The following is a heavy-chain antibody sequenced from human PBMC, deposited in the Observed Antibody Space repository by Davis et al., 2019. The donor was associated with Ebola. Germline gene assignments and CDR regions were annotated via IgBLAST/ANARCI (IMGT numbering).Heavy chain of an antibody. D-gene: IGHD6-13*01. CDR2: IYYRGAT. CDR3: ARSPRSRTAAAGSGFDH. V-gene: IGHV4-28*01. CDR1: GNSISSSNW. Sequence: PSETLSLTCAVSGNSISSSNWWGWIRQPPGKGLEWIGYIYYRGATFYNPSLKSRVTMSVDTSKNQFSLKLSSVTAVDTALYYCARSPRSRTAAAGSGFDHWGQGTLVTVSS. J-gene: IGHJ4*02.